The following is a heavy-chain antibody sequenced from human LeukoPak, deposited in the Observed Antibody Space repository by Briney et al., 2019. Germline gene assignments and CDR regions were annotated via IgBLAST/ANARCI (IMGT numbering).Heavy chain of an antibody. CDR1: GYTFTSYG. V-gene: IGHV1-18*01. CDR2: ISAYNGNT. Sequence: WASVKVSCKASGYTFTSYGISWVRQAPGQGLEWMGWISAYNGNTNYAQKLQGRVTMTTDTSTSTAYVELRSLRSDDTAVYYCARDDAYYGGNFDYWGQGTLVTVSS. J-gene: IGHJ4*02. D-gene: IGHD4-23*01. CDR3: ARDDAYYGGNFDY.